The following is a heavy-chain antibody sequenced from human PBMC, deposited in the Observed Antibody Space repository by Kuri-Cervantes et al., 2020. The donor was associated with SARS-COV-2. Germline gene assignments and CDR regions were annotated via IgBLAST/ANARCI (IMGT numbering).Heavy chain of an antibody. Sequence: GGFLRLYSAASGLTFDDYAMHWVRQAPGKGLEWVSVIYSGGSTYYADSVKGRFTISRDNSKNTLYLQMNSLRAEDTAVYYCARNLSSSWYGNWCDPWGQETLVTVSS. CDR1: GLTFDDYA. J-gene: IGHJ5*02. D-gene: IGHD6-13*01. CDR2: IYSGGST. V-gene: IGHV3-66*01. CDR3: ARNLSSSWYGNWCDP.